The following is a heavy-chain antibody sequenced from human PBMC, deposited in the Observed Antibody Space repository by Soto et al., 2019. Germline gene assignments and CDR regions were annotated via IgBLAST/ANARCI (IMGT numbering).Heavy chain of an antibody. CDR1: GFTFGSYA. Sequence: GGSLRLSCAASGFTFGSYAMSWVRQAPGKGLEWVSAISGGGGTYYADSVRGRFTISRDNSKNTLYLQAGSLRAEDSAVYYCAKEKAEVGIGAFDIWGQGTMVTVSS. J-gene: IGHJ3*02. D-gene: IGHD1-26*01. CDR2: ISGGGGT. CDR3: AKEKAEVGIGAFDI. V-gene: IGHV3-23*01.